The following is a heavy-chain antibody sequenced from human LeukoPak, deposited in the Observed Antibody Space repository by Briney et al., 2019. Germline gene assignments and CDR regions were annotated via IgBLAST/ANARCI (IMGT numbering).Heavy chain of an antibody. Sequence: PSQTLSLTCTVSGGSISSGDYYWSWIRQPPGKGLEWIGYIYYSGSTYYNPSLKSRVTISVDTSKDQFSLKLSSVTAADTAVYYCASGCSGSPLDYWGQGTLVTVSS. CDR3: ASGCSGSPLDY. V-gene: IGHV4-30-4*08. D-gene: IGHD1-26*01. CDR2: IYYSGST. J-gene: IGHJ4*02. CDR1: GGSISSGDYY.